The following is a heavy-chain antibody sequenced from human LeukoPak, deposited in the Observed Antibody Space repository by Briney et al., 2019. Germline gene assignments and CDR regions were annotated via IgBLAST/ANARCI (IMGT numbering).Heavy chain of an antibody. CDR3: AKDQSGILIH. V-gene: IGHV3-30*18. CDR2: ISYDGSNK. J-gene: IGHJ4*02. Sequence: GGSLRLSCAASGFTFSSYSMNWVRQAPGKGLEWVAVISYDGSNKYYADSVKGRFTISRDDSKNTLYLQMNSLRAEDTAVYYCAKDQSGILIHWGQGTLVTVSS. CDR1: GFTFSSYS. D-gene: IGHD3-16*01.